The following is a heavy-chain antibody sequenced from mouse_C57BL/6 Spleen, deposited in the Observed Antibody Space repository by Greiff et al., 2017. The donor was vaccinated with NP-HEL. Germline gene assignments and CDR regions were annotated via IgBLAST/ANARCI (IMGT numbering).Heavy chain of an antibody. V-gene: IGHV5-4*01. CDR1: GFTFSSYA. J-gene: IGHJ4*01. D-gene: IGHD4-1*01. CDR2: ISDGGSYT. Sequence: EVQGVESGGGLVKPGGSLKLSCAASGFTFSSYAMSWVRQTPEKRLEWVATISDGGSYTYYPDNVKGRFTISRDNAKNNLYLQMSHLKSEDTAMYYCAREVGGLGPAMDYWGQGTSVTVSS. CDR3: AREVGGLGPAMDY.